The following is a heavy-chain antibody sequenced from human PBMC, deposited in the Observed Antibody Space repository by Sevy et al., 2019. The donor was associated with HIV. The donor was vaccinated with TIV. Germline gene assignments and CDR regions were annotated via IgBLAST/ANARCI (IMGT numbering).Heavy chain of an antibody. CDR1: GFTFSSYD. J-gene: IGHJ4*02. D-gene: IGHD6-19*01. CDR3: ARAHSSGWYDY. CDR2: IGTAGDT. Sequence: GGSLRLSCAASGFTFSSYDMHWVRQATGKGLEWVSAIGTAGDTYYPGSVKGRFTLSRENAKNSLYLQMNSLRVGDTAVYYCARAHSSGWYDYWGQATLVTVSS. V-gene: IGHV3-13*01.